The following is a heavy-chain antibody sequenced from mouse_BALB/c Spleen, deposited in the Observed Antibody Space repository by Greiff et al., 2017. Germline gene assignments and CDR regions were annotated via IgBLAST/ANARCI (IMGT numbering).Heavy chain of an antibody. CDR2: ISAGGSYT. Sequence: EVQRVESGGGLVKPGGSLKLSCAASGFTFSDYYMYWVRQTPEKRLEWVATISAGGSYTYYPDSVKGRFTISRDNAKNNLYLQMSSLKSEDTAMYYCARGDGNYDYWGQGTTLTVSS. V-gene: IGHV5-4*02. D-gene: IGHD2-1*01. CDR1: GFTFSDYY. CDR3: ARGDGNYDY. J-gene: IGHJ2*01.